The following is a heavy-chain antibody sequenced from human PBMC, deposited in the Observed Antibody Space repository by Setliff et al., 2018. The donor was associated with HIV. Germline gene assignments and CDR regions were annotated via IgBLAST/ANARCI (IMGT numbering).Heavy chain of an antibody. J-gene: IGHJ4*02. CDR3: ARQGLTMNRGVPAPILYYFDY. CDR1: GGSIVSSSYY. CDR2: MYYRGTT. Sequence: PSETLSLTCTVSGGSIVSSSYYWGWIRQPPGKGLEWIGTMYYRGTTYNNPSLKSRVTFSADTSKNQFSLNLNSVTATDTAVYYCARQGLTMNRGVPAPILYYFDYWGPRILVTVSS. V-gene: IGHV4-39*01. D-gene: IGHD3-10*01.